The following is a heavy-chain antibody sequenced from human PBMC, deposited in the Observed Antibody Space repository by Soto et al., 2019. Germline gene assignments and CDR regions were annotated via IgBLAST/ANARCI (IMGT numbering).Heavy chain of an antibody. J-gene: IGHJ5*02. D-gene: IGHD2-2*01. CDR1: GGSISSGGYS. V-gene: IGHV4-30-2*01. Sequence: SETLSLTCAVSGGSISSGGYSWSWIRQPPGKGLVWIGYIYHSGSTCYNPSLKSRVTISVDRSKNHFSLKLSSVTAADTAVYYCARVPDRWGQGTLVTVSS. CDR2: IYHSGST. CDR3: ARVPDR.